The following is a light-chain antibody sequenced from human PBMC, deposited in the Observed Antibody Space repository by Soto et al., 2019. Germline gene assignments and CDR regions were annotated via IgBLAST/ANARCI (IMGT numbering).Light chain of an antibody. V-gene: IGKV3-11*01. CDR3: QQRSNWPRT. CDR2: DAS. J-gene: IGKJ1*01. CDR1: QSVSSY. Sequence: EVVLTQSPGTLSFSPGERATLSGRASQSVSSYLAWYQQKPGQAPRLLIYDASNRATGIPARFSGSGSGTDFTLTISSLEPEDLAVYYCQQRSNWPRTFGQGTKVDIK.